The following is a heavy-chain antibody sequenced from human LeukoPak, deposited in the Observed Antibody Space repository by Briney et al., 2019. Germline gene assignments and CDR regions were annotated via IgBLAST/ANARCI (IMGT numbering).Heavy chain of an antibody. CDR3: ARDSGWELQHFYFDH. CDR1: GYTFNRYG. CDR2: ISVYNGQT. J-gene: IGHJ4*02. D-gene: IGHD1-26*01. V-gene: IGHV1-18*01. Sequence: GASVKVSCKASGYTFNRYGINWVRQAPGQGLEWMGWISVYNGQTNYAHKFQGRVTMTTDTSTRTVYMELRSLRSDDTAVYYCARDSGWELQHFYFDHWGQGTLVTVSA.